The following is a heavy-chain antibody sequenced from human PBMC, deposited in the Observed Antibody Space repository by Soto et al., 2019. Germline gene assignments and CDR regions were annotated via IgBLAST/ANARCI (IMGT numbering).Heavy chain of an antibody. CDR1: GFTVSSNY. J-gene: IGHJ4*02. V-gene: IGHV3-53*01. CDR3: ARGLGREYQDNRNYFHLDY. Sequence: PGESLKISCAASGFTVSSNYLTWVRQAPGEGLKWVSVLYPNGRAFYADSVKGRFTIPTDNSQNSVYLLMNTLRAEDTAIYYCARGLGREYQDNRNYFHLDYWGQGTLVTVSS. CDR2: LYPNGRA. D-gene: IGHD1-20*01.